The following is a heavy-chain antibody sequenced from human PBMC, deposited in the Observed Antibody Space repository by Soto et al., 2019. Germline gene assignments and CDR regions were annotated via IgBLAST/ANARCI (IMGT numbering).Heavy chain of an antibody. CDR3: AKDLTRQLAYWLDP. Sequence: ASVKVSCKASGFSFTGYYIHWLRQAPGQGLEWMGWINAHSGGTEYAQKCQGRVNLTRDTSIATAYLTLNSLTSDDTALYYCAKDLTRQLAYWLDPWGQGTQVTVS. CDR2: INAHSGGT. V-gene: IGHV1-2*02. J-gene: IGHJ5*02. CDR1: GFSFTGYY. D-gene: IGHD3-16*01.